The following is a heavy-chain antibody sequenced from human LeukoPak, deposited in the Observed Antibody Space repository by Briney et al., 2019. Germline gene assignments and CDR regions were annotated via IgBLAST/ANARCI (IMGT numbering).Heavy chain of an antibody. D-gene: IGHD6-19*01. CDR2: INPNSGGT. CDR1: GYTFTGYY. J-gene: IGHJ5*02. V-gene: IGHV1-2*06. CDR3: AREKLGYSCGDQFDP. Sequence: ASVKVSCKASGYTFTGYYMHWVRQAPAQGREWMGRINPNSGGTNYAQKFQGRVTMTRDTSISTAYMELSRLRSDDTAGYYCAREKLGYSCGDQFDPWGPGTLVTVSS.